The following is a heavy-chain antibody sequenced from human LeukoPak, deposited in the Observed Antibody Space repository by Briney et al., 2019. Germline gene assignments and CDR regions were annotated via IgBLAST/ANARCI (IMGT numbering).Heavy chain of an antibody. CDR3: ATKGYCSSTSCYAAAFDI. CDR1: GYTLTELS. V-gene: IGHV1-24*01. Sequence: ASVKVSCKVSGYTLTELSMHWVRQAPGKGLEWMGGFDPEDGETIYAQKFQGRVTMTEDTSTDTAYMELGSLRSEDTAVYYCATKGYCSSTSCYAAAFDIWGQGTMVTVSS. D-gene: IGHD2-2*01. CDR2: FDPEDGET. J-gene: IGHJ3*02.